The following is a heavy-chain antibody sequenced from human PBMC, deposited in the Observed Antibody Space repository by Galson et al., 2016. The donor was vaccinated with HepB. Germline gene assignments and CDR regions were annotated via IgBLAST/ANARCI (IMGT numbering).Heavy chain of an antibody. CDR2: ISSGSAYK. CDR3: ARPRDNYGHAIDI. J-gene: IGHJ3*02. Sequence: SLRLSCAGSGFTFRNYHMNWVRQTPGKGLEWVSSISSGSAYKYYADSVKGRFSIFRDNAKNSLYLQMSSLRVVDTAVYYCARPRDNYGHAIDIWGQGTMVTVSS. D-gene: IGHD3-10*01. CDR1: GFTFRNYH. V-gene: IGHV3-21*01.